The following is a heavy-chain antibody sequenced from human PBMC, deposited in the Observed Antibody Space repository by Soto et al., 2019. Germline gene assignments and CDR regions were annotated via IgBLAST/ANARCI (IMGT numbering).Heavy chain of an antibody. J-gene: IGHJ4*02. V-gene: IGHV1-2*04. CDR3: ARTLGYCSSTSCSKFDY. CDR2: INPNSGGT. Sequence: SLKVSCKASGYTFTGYYMHWVRQAPGQGLEWMGWINPNSGGTNYAQKFQGWVTMTRDTSISTAYMELSRLRSDDTAVYYCARTLGYCSSTSCSKFDYWGQGTLVTVSS. D-gene: IGHD2-2*01. CDR1: GYTFTGYY.